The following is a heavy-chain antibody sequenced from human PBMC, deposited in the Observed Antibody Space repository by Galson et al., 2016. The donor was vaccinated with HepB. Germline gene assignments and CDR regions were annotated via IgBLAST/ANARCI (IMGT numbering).Heavy chain of an antibody. CDR1: GGSINSGAYY. CDR2: IYYSGTT. J-gene: IGHJ5*02. D-gene: IGHD4-17*01. CDR3: ARDLNGDYGNWYDP. V-gene: IGHV4-31*03. Sequence: LSLTCTVSGGSINSGAYYWSWIRQHPGKGLEWIGFIYYSGTTYYNPSLQSRVSVSVDMSKNQFSLKLSAVTAADTAMYYCARDLNGDYGNWYDPWGQGILVTVSS.